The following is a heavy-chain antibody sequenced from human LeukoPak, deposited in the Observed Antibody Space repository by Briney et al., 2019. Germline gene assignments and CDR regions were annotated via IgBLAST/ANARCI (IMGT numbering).Heavy chain of an antibody. J-gene: IGHJ3*02. CDR3: TRDQRKYCSRTTCFVFDI. V-gene: IGHV3-23*01. D-gene: IGHD2-2*01. CDR1: TFIFSDYA. CDR2: ISGGGDAT. Sequence: GRSLRLSCAASTFIFSDYAMTWVRQAPGKGLEWVSTISGGGDATYYAHSVKGRFAVSRDNSKKTLYLQLNSLRAEDTAVYYCTRDQRKYCSRTTCFVFDIWGQGTVVSVSS.